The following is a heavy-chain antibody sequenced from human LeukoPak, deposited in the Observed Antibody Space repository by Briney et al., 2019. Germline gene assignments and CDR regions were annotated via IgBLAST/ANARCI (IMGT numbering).Heavy chain of an antibody. J-gene: IGHJ5*02. V-gene: IGHV1-18*01. D-gene: IGHD4-11*01. CDR2: ISAYNGNT. Sequence: ASVKVSCKASGYTFTSYGISWVRQAPGQGLQWMGWISAYNGNTNYARKLQGRVTMTTDTSTSTAYMELRSLRSDDTAVYYCATESGGGYSNYNWFDPWGQGTLVTVSS. CDR1: GYTFTSYG. CDR3: ATESGGGYSNYNWFDP.